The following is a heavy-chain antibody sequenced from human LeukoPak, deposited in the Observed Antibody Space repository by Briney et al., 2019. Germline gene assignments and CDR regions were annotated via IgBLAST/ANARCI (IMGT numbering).Heavy chain of an antibody. CDR3: ARGVDFLSGSPYFDF. D-gene: IGHD3-3*01. J-gene: IGHJ4*02. CDR2: IYPGDPET. V-gene: IGHV5-51*01. Sequence: PGESLQISCKASGYSFNSYYIGWVRQMPGKGLEWMGMIYPGDPETRYSPSFQGHVTISLDRSITTAYLRFNNLKASDTAMYYCARGVDFLSGSPYFDFWGQGTLVTVSS. CDR1: GYSFNSYY.